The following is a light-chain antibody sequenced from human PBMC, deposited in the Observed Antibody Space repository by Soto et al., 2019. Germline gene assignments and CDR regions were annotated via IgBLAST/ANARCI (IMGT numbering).Light chain of an antibody. CDR1: SSDVGDYIY. CDR2: DVT. Sequence: QSALTQPRSVSGSPGQSVTISCTGTSSDVGDYIYVSWYQQHPGKAPKLMIYDVTKRPSGVPDRFSGSKSGNTASLTISGLQAEDEAHYYCCSYAGTYTDVFGTGTQLTVL. J-gene: IGLJ1*01. V-gene: IGLV2-11*01. CDR3: CSYAGTYTDV.